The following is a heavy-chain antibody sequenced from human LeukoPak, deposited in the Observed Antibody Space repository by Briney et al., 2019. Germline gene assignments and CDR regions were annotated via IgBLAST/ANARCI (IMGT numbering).Heavy chain of an antibody. CDR1: GFTFSSYG. CDR2: ISYDGSNK. J-gene: IGHJ4*02. V-gene: IGHV3-30*18. D-gene: IGHD1-1*01. Sequence: PGRSLRLSCAASGFTFSSYGMHWVRQAPGKGLEWVAVISYDGSNKYYADSVKGRFTISRDNSKNTLYLQMNSLRAEDTAVYYCAKLKYDPFDYWDQGTLVTVSS. CDR3: AKLKYDPFDY.